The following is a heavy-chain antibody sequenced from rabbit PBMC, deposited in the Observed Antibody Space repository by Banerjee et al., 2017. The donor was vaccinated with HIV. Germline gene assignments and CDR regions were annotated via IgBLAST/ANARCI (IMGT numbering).Heavy chain of an antibody. Sequence: QSLEESGGDLVKPGASLTLTCTASGFSFSSRHYICWVRQAPGKGLEWIACIDTSSGNTYYASWAKGRFTISKTSSTTVTLQMTSLTAADTATYFCARGTYGYAGYAPNLWGPGTLVTVS. CDR2: IDTSSGNT. CDR1: GFSFSSRHY. V-gene: IGHV1S40*01. D-gene: IGHD6-1*01. J-gene: IGHJ4*01. CDR3: ARGTYGYAGYAPNL.